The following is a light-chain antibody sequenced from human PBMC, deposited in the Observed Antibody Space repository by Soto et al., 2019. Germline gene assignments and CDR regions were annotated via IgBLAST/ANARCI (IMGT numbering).Light chain of an antibody. CDR2: EVN. CDR1: SSDVGAYNF. Sequence: QSVLTQPASVSGSPGQSITISCTGTSSDVGAYNFVSWYQQYPGKAPKVMIYEVNNRPSGVSNRFSGSKSGNTASLTISGLQAEDEADYYFSSFTRSSTYVFGSGNKVTVL. V-gene: IGLV2-14*01. J-gene: IGLJ1*01. CDR3: SSFTRSSTYV.